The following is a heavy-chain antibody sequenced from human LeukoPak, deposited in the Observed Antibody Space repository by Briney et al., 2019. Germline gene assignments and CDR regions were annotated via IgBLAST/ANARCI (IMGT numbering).Heavy chain of an antibody. CDR3: ARQISDYYYYYMDV. J-gene: IGHJ6*03. Sequence: SDTLSLTCTVSGGSLSTNALYWGWIRQPPGKEREWLGSIYDSGNEFYNPSLKSRVTISADMYKNQFYLKLNSVTAADTAMYYCARQISDYYYYYMDVWGEGITVTVSS. D-gene: IGHD2/OR15-2a*01. CDR1: GGSLSTNALY. V-gene: IGHV4-39*01. CDR2: IYDSGNE.